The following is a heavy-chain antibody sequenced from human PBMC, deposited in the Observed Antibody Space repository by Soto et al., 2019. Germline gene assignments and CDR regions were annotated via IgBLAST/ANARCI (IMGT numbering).Heavy chain of an antibody. D-gene: IGHD5-12*01. CDR2: IYHSGST. CDR3: VRFRWLQKFPSGFDY. J-gene: IGHJ4*02. Sequence: PSEPLSLTCAVSGGSISSGGYSWSWLRQPPGKGLEWIGYIYHSGSTYYNPYLKSRVTISVDRSKNQFSLKLSSVTAADTAVYYCVRFRWLQKFPSGFDYWGQGTLITVSS. V-gene: IGHV4-30-2*01. CDR1: GGSISSGGYS.